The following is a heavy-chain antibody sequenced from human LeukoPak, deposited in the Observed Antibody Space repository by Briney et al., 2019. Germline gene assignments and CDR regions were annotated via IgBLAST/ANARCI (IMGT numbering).Heavy chain of an antibody. D-gene: IGHD6-13*01. CDR3: ARDYSSSWYPNY. CDR2: ISYDGSNK. Sequence: GGSLRLSCAASGFTFSSYAMHWVRQAPGKGLEWVAVISYDGSNKYYADSVKGRFTISRDNSKNTLYLQMNSLRAEDTAVYYCARDYSSSWYPNYWGQGTLVTVSS. J-gene: IGHJ4*02. V-gene: IGHV3-30-3*01. CDR1: GFTFSSYA.